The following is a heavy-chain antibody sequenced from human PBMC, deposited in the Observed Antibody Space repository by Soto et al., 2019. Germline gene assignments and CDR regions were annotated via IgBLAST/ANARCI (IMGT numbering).Heavy chain of an antibody. D-gene: IGHD3-3*01. J-gene: IGHJ3*02. CDR3: ARGNYDFWSDYPGDDAFDI. CDR2: INPNSGGT. Sequence: QVQLVQSGAEVKKPGASVKVSCKASGYTFTGYYMHWVRQAPGQGLEWMGWINPNSGGTNYAQKFQGRVTMTRDTSISTAYMELSRLRSDDTAVYYCARGNYDFWSDYPGDDAFDIWGQGTMVTVSS. V-gene: IGHV1-2*02. CDR1: GYTFTGYY.